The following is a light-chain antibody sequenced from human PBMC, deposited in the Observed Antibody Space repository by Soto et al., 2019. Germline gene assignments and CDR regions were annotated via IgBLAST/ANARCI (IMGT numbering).Light chain of an antibody. V-gene: IGKV3-11*01. CDR1: QSVSSY. Sequence: EIVLTQSPATLYSSAGERATLSCRASQSVSSYLAWYQQKPGQAPRLRIYDASNRATGIPARFSGSGSGTDFTLTISSLEPEDFAVYYCQQRSNWPPDTFGQGTRLEIK. CDR2: DAS. J-gene: IGKJ5*01. CDR3: QQRSNWPPDT.